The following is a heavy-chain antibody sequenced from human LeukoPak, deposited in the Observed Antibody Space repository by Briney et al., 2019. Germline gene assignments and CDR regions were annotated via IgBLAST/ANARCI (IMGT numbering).Heavy chain of an antibody. CDR1: GFTFSSYG. CDR2: ISSGGGST. D-gene: IGHD6-19*01. CDR3: AKLPVAGLYFDY. V-gene: IGHV3-23*01. J-gene: IGHJ4*02. Sequence: PGGSLRLSCAASGFTFSSYGMSWVRQAPGKGLEWISAISSGGGSTYYIDSVKGRFTTSRDNSKNTLFLQVDSLRVEDTAVYYCAKLPVAGLYFDYWGQGTQVTVSP.